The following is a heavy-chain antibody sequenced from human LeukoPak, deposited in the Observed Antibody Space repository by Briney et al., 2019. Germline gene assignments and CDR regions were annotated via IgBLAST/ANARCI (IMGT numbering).Heavy chain of an antibody. CDR1: GFTFSSYW. V-gene: IGHV3-7*04. J-gene: IGHJ6*03. D-gene: IGHD2-15*01. CDR3: ARGPYCSGGSCYQDYYYYYYMDV. CDR2: IKQDGSEK. Sequence: GGSLRLSCAASGFTFSSYWMSWVRQAPGKGLEWVANIKQDGSEKYYVDSVKGRFTISRDNAKNSLYLQMNSLRAEDTAVYYCARGPYCSGGSCYQDYYYYYYMDVWGKGTTVTVSS.